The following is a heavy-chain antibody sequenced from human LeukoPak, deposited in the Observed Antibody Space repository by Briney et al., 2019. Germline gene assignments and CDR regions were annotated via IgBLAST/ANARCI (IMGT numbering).Heavy chain of an antibody. D-gene: IGHD3-10*01. CDR3: ARGVTGGSGSYIPYYYYGMDV. CDR1: GFTFSSYA. Sequence: SCAASGFTFSSYAISWVRQAPGQGLEWMGGIIPIFGTANYAQKFQGRVTITADESTSTAYMELSSLRSEDTAVYYCARGVTGGSGSYIPYYYYGMDVWGQGTTVTVSS. CDR2: IIPIFGTA. J-gene: IGHJ6*02. V-gene: IGHV1-69*01.